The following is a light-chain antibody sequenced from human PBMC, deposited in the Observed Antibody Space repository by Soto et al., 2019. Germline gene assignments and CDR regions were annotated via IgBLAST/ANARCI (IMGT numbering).Light chain of an antibody. V-gene: IGKV1-5*03. Sequence: DIPMTQFPSTLSASVGDRVIITCRASQNVRNLLAWYQQKPGKAPNLLIYKASNLESGVPSRFSGSGSGTEFTLTISSLQPDDFATYYCQQYNSYSRTFGQGTKVEIK. CDR1: QNVRNL. CDR2: KAS. CDR3: QQYNSYSRT. J-gene: IGKJ1*01.